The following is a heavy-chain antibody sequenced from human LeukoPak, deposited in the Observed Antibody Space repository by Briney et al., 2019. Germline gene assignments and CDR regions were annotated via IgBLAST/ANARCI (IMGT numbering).Heavy chain of an antibody. J-gene: IGHJ3*02. Sequence: ASVKVSCKASGYALTVYYMHWVRQAPGQGLEWMGWINPNSGGTNYAQKFQGRVTMTRDTSISTAYMELSRLRSDDTAVYYCARFYDSSGYGDDAFDIWGHGTMVTVSS. V-gene: IGHV1-2*02. D-gene: IGHD3-22*01. CDR1: GYALTVYY. CDR3: ARFYDSSGYGDDAFDI. CDR2: INPNSGGT.